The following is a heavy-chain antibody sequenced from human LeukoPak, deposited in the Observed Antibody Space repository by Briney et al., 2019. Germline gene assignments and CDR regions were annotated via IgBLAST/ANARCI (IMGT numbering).Heavy chain of an antibody. D-gene: IGHD3-3*01. CDR2: IKQDGSEK. CDR3: AREPYYDFWSGPPLGDNWFDP. CDR1: GFTFSSYW. V-gene: IGHV3-7*01. Sequence: GGSLRLSCAASGFTFSSYWMSWVRQAPGKGLEWVANIKQDGSEKYYVDSVKGRFTISRDNAKNSLYLQMNSLRAEDTAVYYCAREPYYDFWSGPPLGDNWFDPWGQGTLVTVSS. J-gene: IGHJ5*02.